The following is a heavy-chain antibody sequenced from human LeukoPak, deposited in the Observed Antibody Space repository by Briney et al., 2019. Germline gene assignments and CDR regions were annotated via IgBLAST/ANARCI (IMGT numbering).Heavy chain of an antibody. CDR1: GGSFSGYY. J-gene: IGHJ5*02. Sequence: PSETLSLTCAVYGGSFSGYYWSWIRQPPGKGLEWIGEINHSGSTNYNPSLKSRVTISVDTSKNQFSLKLSSVTAADTAVYYCARRMIVVEMGWFDPWGQGTLVTVSS. V-gene: IGHV4-34*01. CDR3: ARRMIVVEMGWFDP. CDR2: INHSGST. D-gene: IGHD3-22*01.